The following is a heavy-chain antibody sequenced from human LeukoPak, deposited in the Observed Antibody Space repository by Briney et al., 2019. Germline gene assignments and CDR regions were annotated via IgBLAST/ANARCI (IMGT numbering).Heavy chain of an antibody. CDR2: IYPADSDT. Sequence: GESLQISCKGSGYSFTNYWIGWVRQMPGKGLEWMGIIYPADSDTRYSPSFQGQVTISADKSISTAYLQWSSLKASDNAMYYCARLGGVWFSDYWGQGTLVTVSS. D-gene: IGHD3-16*01. CDR1: GYSFTNYW. J-gene: IGHJ4*02. V-gene: IGHV5-51*01. CDR3: ARLGGVWFSDY.